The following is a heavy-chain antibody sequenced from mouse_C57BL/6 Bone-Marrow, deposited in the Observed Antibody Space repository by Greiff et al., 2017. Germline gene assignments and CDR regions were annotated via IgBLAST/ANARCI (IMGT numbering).Heavy chain of an antibody. CDR3: ARIGDYDGAWFAY. CDR1: GFSLTSYG. V-gene: IGHV2-2*01. J-gene: IGHJ3*01. Sequence: QVQLKQSGPGLVQPSPSLSITCTVSGFSLTSYGVHWVRQSPGKGLEWLGVIWSGGSTDYNAAFISRLGISKDNSKSQVFFKMNSPQADDTAIYYCARIGDYDGAWFAYWGQGTLVTVSA. CDR2: IWSGGST. D-gene: IGHD2-4*01.